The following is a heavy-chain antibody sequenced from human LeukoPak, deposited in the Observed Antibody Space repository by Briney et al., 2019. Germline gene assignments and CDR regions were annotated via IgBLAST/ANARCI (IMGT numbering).Heavy chain of an antibody. Sequence: GSLRPSCAASGFTFSSYAMSWVRQAPGKGLEWVSAISGSGGSTYYADSVKGRFTISRDNSKNTLYLQMNSLRAEDTAVYYCAKVRSSGWYYFDYWGQGTLVTVSS. D-gene: IGHD6-19*01. V-gene: IGHV3-23*01. CDR1: GFTFSSYA. CDR2: ISGSGGST. CDR3: AKVRSSGWYYFDY. J-gene: IGHJ4*02.